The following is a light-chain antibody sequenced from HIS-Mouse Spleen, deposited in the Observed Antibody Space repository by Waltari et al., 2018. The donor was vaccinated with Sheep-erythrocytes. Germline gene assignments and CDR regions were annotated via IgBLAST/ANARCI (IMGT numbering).Light chain of an antibody. J-gene: IGKJ3*01. Sequence: EIVLTQSPDFQSVTPKEQVTITCRASQSIGSSLHWYQQKPDQSPKLLIKYASQSFSGVPSRFSGSGSGTDFTLTISSLQPEDFATYYCQQSYSTPQFTFGPGTKVDIK. CDR2: YAS. V-gene: IGKV6-21*01. CDR1: QSIGSS. CDR3: QQSYSTPQFT.